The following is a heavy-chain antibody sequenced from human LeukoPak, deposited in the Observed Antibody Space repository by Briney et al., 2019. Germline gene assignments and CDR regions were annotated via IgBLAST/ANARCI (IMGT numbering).Heavy chain of an antibody. CDR1: GYTFSGYC. V-gene: IGHV1-2*02. CDR3: ARDFNLPGYYYCMDV. CDR2: INPNSGDT. J-gene: IGHJ6*02. Sequence: GASVKVSCTASGYTFSGYCMHWVRQAPGQGLGWMGWINPNSGDTIYAQKFQGRVTMTRDTSISTAYMELSRLRSDDTAIYYCARDFNLPGYYYCMDVWGQGTTVTVSS.